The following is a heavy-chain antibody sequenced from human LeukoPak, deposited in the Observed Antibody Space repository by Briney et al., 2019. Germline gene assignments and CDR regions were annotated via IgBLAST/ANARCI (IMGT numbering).Heavy chain of an antibody. CDR2: ISAYNGNT. CDR1: GYTFTSYG. V-gene: IGHV1-18*01. J-gene: IGHJ3*02. CDR3: ARAGYANAFDI. D-gene: IGHD2-2*01. Sequence: ASVKVSCKASGYTFTSYGISWVRQAPGQGLEWMGWISAYNGNTNYAQKLQGRVTITADKSTSTAYMELSSLRSEDTAVYYCARAGYANAFDIWGQGTMVTVSS.